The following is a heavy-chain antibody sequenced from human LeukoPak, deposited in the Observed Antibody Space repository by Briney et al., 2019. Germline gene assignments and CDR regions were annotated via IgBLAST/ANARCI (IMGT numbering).Heavy chain of an antibody. D-gene: IGHD3-22*01. J-gene: IGHJ4*02. CDR3: AKEGFSFTTPPGRGWFFDY. V-gene: IGHV3-30*02. CDR2: IRYDGSNK. Sequence: GGSLRLSCAASGLTFSSYGMHWVRQAPGKGLEWVAFIRYDGSNKYYADSVKGRFTISRDNSKNTLYLQMNSLRAEDTAVYYCAKEGFSFTTPPGRGWFFDYWGQGTLVTVSS. CDR1: GLTFSSYG.